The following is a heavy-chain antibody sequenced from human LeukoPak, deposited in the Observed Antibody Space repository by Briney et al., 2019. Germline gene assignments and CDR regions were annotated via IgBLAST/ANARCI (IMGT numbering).Heavy chain of an antibody. CDR2: ISAYTDNK. D-gene: IGHD6-13*01. CDR1: GYTFTTYG. CDR3: ARGAYSSSWSSYYYYMDV. J-gene: IGHJ6*03. Sequence: ASVKVSCKASGYTFTTYGITWVRQAPGQGLEWMGWISAYTDNKHYAQNLQDRVTMTTDTSTSTAYMELSRLRSDDTAVYYCARGAYSSSWSSYYYYMDVWGKGTTVTVSS. V-gene: IGHV1-18*01.